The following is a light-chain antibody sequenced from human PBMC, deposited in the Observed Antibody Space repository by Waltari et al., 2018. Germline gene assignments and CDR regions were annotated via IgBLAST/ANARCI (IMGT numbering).Light chain of an antibody. CDR3: QQYDHFPLT. CDR2: STS. J-gene: IGKJ4*01. V-gene: IGKV1-33*01. Sequence: DIQMTQSPSSLSASVGDRVTITCRASLGINNYLSWYQQKPGKAPKRLIYSTSNLESGVPSRVSGSGSGTDYTLTISDLQPEDFSTYYCQQYDHFPLTFGGGTTVEIK. CDR1: LGINNY.